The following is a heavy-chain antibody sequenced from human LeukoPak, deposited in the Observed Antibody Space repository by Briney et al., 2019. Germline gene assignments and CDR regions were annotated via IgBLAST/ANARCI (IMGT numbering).Heavy chain of an antibody. CDR1: GGSISSYY. CDR2: IYYSGST. CDR3: ARYQYYYDSSGYYSPFDI. J-gene: IGHJ3*02. Sequence: SETLSLTCTVSGGSISSYYWSWIRQPPGKGLEWIGYIYYSGSTNYNPSLKSRVTISVDTSKNQFSLKLSSVTAADTAVYYCARYQYYYDSSGYYSPFDIWGQGTMVTVSS. D-gene: IGHD3-22*01. V-gene: IGHV4-59*08.